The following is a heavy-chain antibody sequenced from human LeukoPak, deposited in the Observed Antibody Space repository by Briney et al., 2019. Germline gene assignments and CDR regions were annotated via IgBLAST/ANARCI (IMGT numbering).Heavy chain of an antibody. J-gene: IGHJ4*02. V-gene: IGHV3-23*01. CDR1: GFTFSSYA. CDR3: ANKPGFSDQSCDY. CDR2: ISGSGGST. Sequence: GGSLRLSCAASGFTFSSYAMSWVRQAPGKGLEWVSAISGSGGSTYYADSVKGRFTISRDNSKNTLYLQMNSLRAEDTAVYYGANKPGFSDQSCDYWGQGTLVTVSS.